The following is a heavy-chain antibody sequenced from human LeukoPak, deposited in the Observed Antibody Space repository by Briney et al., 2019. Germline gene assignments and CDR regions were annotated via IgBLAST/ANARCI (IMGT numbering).Heavy chain of an antibody. J-gene: IGHJ4*02. CDR1: GDSVSSNSAA. Sequence: SQTLSLTCAISGDSVSSNSAAWNWIRQSPSRGLEWLGRTYYRSKWHSYYAPSVKSRITINPDTSKNQFSLQLKSVTPEDTAVYYCARTLIAVAGTGFDYWGQGTLVTVSS. CDR3: ARTLIAVAGTGFDY. V-gene: IGHV6-1*01. CDR2: TYYRSKWHS. D-gene: IGHD6-19*01.